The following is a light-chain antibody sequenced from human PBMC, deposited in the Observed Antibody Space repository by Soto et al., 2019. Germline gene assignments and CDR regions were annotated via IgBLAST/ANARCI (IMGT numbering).Light chain of an antibody. CDR3: LKDSNYPLT. CDR2: AAS. J-gene: IGKJ4*01. V-gene: IGKV1-6*01. Sequence: AIQMPQSHSSLSASVGARLTITGRASQGIRNDLGWYQQKPGKAHKLLIFAASNLQSGVPSRFSGSGSGTDFTLTISGLQPDDFATYYCLKDSNYPLTFGGGNKVDIK. CDR1: QGIRND.